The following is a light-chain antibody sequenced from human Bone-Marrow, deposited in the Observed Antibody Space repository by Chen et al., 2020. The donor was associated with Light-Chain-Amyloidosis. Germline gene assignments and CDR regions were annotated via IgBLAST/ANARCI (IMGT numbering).Light chain of an antibody. CDR2: LAS. V-gene: IGKV2-28*01. J-gene: IGKJ2*01. Sequence: IVMNSSPLIRAVTPGESASISCTSTQSLMQYNGYNILDWYLQKPGQSPQLLISLASDRASGFPGRFSGGGSGKDFTLRITSVDADDVRVYFCIQTLLPLRTFGQCTKLEL. CDR1: QSLMQYNGYNI. CDR3: IQTLLPLRT.